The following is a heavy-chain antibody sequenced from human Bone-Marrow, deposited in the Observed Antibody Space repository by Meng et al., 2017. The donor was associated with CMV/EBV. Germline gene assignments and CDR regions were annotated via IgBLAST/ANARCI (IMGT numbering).Heavy chain of an antibody. CDR3: AREGHNSSGWSR. J-gene: IGHJ4*02. CDR2: INHSEST. Sequence: QVQLQHWGPGLLKPSEALSLTGAVYGGSVSGYYWSWIRQPPGKGLEWIGEINHSESTNYNPSLKSRVTISVDTSKNQFSLKLSSVTAADTAVYYCAREGHNSSGWSRWGQGTLVTVSS. CDR1: GGSVSGYY. V-gene: IGHV4-34*01. D-gene: IGHD6-19*01.